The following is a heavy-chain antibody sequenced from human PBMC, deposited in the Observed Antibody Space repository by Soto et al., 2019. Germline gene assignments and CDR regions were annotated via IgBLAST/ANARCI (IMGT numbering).Heavy chain of an antibody. CDR3: ARVGIRNYYYYGMDV. D-gene: IGHD7-27*01. J-gene: IGHJ6*02. Sequence: APGQGLEWMGGIIPIFGTANYAQKFQGRVTITADESTSTAYMELSSLRSEDTAVYYCARVGIRNYYYYGMDVWGQGPKVSVSS. V-gene: IGHV1-69*01. CDR2: IIPIFGTA.